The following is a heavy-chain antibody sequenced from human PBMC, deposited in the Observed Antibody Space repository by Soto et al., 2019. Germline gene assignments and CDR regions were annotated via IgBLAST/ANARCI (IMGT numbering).Heavy chain of an antibody. CDR3: VKRSLLMAPT. CDR1: GRTFNINADF. D-gene: IGHD1-26*01. Sequence: PSETRSLTCTVSGRTFNINADFWYLAWIRQPPGKGLEWIGSIDNGGNTHYNAPLKSRVXXXAXXSXXQFSLXXKSVTAADTAVYYCVKRSLLMAPTWGQRIQVT. J-gene: IGHJ4*02. V-gene: IGHV4-39*01. CDR2: IDNGGNT.